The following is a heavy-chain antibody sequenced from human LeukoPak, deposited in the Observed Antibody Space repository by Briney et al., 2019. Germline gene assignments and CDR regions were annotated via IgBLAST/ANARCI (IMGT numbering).Heavy chain of an antibody. Sequence: ASVKVSCKTSGYSFTDYYMHWVRQAPGQGLEWMGWINPNSGGTSSAQKFQGRVAMTRDTSTTTVYMEVRWLTSDDTAIYYCARADRHHGGHYLIGPWGLGALVTVSS. CDR3: ARADRHHGGHYLIGP. CDR1: GYSFTDYY. J-gene: IGHJ5*02. V-gene: IGHV1-2*02. CDR2: INPNSGGT. D-gene: IGHD6-6*01.